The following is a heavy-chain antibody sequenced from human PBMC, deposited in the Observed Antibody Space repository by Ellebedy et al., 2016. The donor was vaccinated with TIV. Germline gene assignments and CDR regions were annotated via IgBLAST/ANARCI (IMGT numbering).Heavy chain of an antibody. J-gene: IGHJ4*02. Sequence: GGSLRLSXAASGFTFSTYTMGWVRQAPGKGLEWVASIKQGGIEKYYVDSVEGRFAISRDNAKNSLYLQMNSLRDEDTAVYYCARWFSWGSSSAFDSWGQGNMVTVSP. V-gene: IGHV3-7*01. D-gene: IGHD2-2*01. CDR2: IKQGGIEK. CDR1: GFTFSTYT. CDR3: ARWFSWGSSSAFDS.